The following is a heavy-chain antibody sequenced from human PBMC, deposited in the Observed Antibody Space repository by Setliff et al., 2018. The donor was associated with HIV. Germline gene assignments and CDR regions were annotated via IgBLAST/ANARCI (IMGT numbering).Heavy chain of an antibody. V-gene: IGHV3-11*06. J-gene: IGHJ4*02. D-gene: IGHD3-22*01. CDR2: ISSSSSYT. Sequence: GGSLRLSCAASGFTVSSNYMSWVRQAPGKGLEWVSYISSSSSYTHYADSVKGRFTISRDNAKNSLYLQMNSLRAEDTAVYYCARPNYYDSSGSFDYWGQGTLVTVSS. CDR1: GFTVSSNY. CDR3: ARPNYYDSSGSFDY.